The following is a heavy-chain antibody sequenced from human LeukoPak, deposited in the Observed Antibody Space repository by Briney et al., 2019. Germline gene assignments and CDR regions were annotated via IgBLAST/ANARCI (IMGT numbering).Heavy chain of an antibody. V-gene: IGHV4-34*01. J-gene: IGHJ4*02. CDR2: INHSGST. CDR1: GGSFSGYY. Sequence: SETLSLTCAVYGGSFSGYYWSWIRQPPGKGLEWIGEINHSGSTNYNPSLKSRVTISVDTPKNQFSLKLSSVTAADTAVYYCARGPRANYWGQGTLVTVSS. D-gene: IGHD1-26*01. CDR3: ARGPRANY.